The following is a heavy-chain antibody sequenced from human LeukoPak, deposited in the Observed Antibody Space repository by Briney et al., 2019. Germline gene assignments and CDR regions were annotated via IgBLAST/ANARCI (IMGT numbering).Heavy chain of an antibody. Sequence: PSETLSLTCAVYGGSFSGYYWSWIRQPPGKGLEWIGEINHSGSTSYNPSLKSRVTISADTSKNQFSLKMSSVTAADTAVYYCARSFTFGGVSALDYWGQGTLVTVSS. CDR3: ARSFTFGGVSALDY. CDR2: INHSGST. V-gene: IGHV4-34*01. J-gene: IGHJ4*02. D-gene: IGHD3-16*01. CDR1: GGSFSGYY.